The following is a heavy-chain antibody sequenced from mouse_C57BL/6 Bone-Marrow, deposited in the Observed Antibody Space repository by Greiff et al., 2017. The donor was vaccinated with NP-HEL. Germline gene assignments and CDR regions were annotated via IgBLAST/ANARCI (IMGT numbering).Heavy chain of an antibody. CDR1: GYTFTSYW. V-gene: IGHV1-69*01. Sequence: QVQLKQPGAELVMPGASVKLSCKASGYTFTSYWMHWVKQRPGQGLEWIGEIDPSDSYTNYNQKFKGKSTLTVDKSSSTAYMQLSSLTSEDSAVYYCARGRYSNYDYFDYWGQGTTLTVSS. J-gene: IGHJ2*01. D-gene: IGHD2-5*01. CDR3: ARGRYSNYDYFDY. CDR2: IDPSDSYT.